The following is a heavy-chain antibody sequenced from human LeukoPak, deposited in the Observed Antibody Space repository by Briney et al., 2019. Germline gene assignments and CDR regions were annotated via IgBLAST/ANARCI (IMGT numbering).Heavy chain of an antibody. D-gene: IGHD5-12*01. V-gene: IGHV4-31*03. J-gene: IGHJ4*02. CDR3: ARDPAPYSGYDRYYFDY. CDR2: IYYSGST. Sequence: SESLSLTCTVSGGSISSGGYYWSWIRQHPGKGLEWIGYIYYSGSTYYNPSLKSRVTISVDTSKNQFSLKLSSVTAADTAVYYCARDPAPYSGYDRYYFDYWGQGTLGTVSS. CDR1: GGSISSGGYY.